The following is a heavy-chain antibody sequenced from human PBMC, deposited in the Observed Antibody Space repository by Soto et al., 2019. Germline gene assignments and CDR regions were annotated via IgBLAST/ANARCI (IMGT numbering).Heavy chain of an antibody. D-gene: IGHD5-18*01. CDR2: ISGSGGST. CDR1: GFTFSSYA. Sequence: EVQLLESGGGLVQPGGSLRLSCAASGFTFSSYAMSWVRQAPGKGLEWVSAISGSGGSTYYADSVKGRFTISRDNSKNTLYLKMNSLRAEDTAVYYCVSDVDTAMVTDYWGQGTLVTVSS. CDR3: VSDVDTAMVTDY. J-gene: IGHJ4*02. V-gene: IGHV3-23*01.